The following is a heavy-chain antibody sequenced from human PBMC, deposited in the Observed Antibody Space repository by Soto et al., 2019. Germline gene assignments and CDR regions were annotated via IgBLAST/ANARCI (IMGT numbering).Heavy chain of an antibody. CDR2: IIPIFGTA. CDR1: GGTFSSYA. V-gene: IGHV1-69*13. Sequence: ASEKVSCKASGGTFSSYAISWVRQAPGQGLEWMGGIIPIFGTANYAQKFQGRVTITADESMSTAYMELSSLRSEDTAVYYCARDPAYYDSSGYYWPYYFDYWGQGTLVTVSS. J-gene: IGHJ4*02. CDR3: ARDPAYYDSSGYYWPYYFDY. D-gene: IGHD3-22*01.